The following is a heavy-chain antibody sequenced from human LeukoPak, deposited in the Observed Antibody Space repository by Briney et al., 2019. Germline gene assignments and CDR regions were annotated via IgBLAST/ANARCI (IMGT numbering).Heavy chain of an antibody. J-gene: IGHJ4*02. CDR1: GGSISSYY. CDR3: ARRYYYNLGSFPFDF. Sequence: SETLSLTCTVSGGSISSYYWSWIRQPAGKGLEWIGRIYTSGSTNYNPSLKSRVTMSVDTSKNQFYLNLSSVTAADTAVYYCARRYYYNLGSFPFDFWGQGTLVTVSS. CDR2: IYTSGST. V-gene: IGHV4-4*07. D-gene: IGHD3-10*01.